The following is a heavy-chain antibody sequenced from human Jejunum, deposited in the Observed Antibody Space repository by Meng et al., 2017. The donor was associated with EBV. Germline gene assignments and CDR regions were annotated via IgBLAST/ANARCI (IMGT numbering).Heavy chain of an antibody. J-gene: IGHJ4*02. CDR3: AGLRYSGYDRAFDY. Sequence: QLQLQESGPGPVMPSETLSLTCTVSGGSVNSGNVYWSWIRQPQGKGLEWIGYIYYSGSTNYIPSLKSRVTISLDTSKNQFSLKLSSVTAADTAVYYCAGLRYSGYDRAFDYWGQGALVTVSS. CDR1: GGSVNSGNVY. V-gene: IGHV4-61*01. CDR2: IYYSGST. D-gene: IGHD5-12*01.